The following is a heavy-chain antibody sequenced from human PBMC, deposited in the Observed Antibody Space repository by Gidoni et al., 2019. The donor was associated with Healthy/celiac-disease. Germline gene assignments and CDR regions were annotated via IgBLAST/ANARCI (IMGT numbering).Heavy chain of an antibody. CDR3: AREPGGSGSYLDWFDP. J-gene: IGHJ5*02. V-gene: IGHV3-21*01. Sequence: EVQLVVSGGGLVQPGGSLSLSCAASGFTFSSYSMNWVRQAPGKGLEWVSSISSSSSYIYYADSVKGRFTISRDNAKNSLYLQMNSLRAEDTAVYYCAREPGGSGSYLDWFDPWGQGTLVTVSS. CDR2: ISSSSSYI. CDR1: GFTFSSYS. D-gene: IGHD1-26*01.